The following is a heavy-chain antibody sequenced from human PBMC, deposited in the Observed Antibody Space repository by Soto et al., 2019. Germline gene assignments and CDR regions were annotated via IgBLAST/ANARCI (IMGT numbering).Heavy chain of an antibody. CDR2: MYHGGTT. CDR3: ARVHVMVVAGSTFDY. D-gene: IGHD2-15*01. V-gene: IGHV4-38-2*01. Sequence: GSLRLSCAASGFTFSSYAMSWIRQSPGKGLEWIVSMYHGGTTFYNPSLKSRVTMSMDTSKNQFSLKLRSVTAADTAIYYCARVHVMVVAGSTFDYWGQGIPVTVSS. CDR1: GFTFSSYA. J-gene: IGHJ4*02.